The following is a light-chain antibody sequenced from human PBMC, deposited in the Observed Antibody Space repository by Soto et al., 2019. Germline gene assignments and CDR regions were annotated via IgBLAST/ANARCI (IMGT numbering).Light chain of an antibody. V-gene: IGLV2-8*01. Sequence: QSALTQPPSASGSPGQSVAISCTGTSSDVGGYNYVSWYQHHPGKAPKLIIYDVSKRPSGVPDRFSGSKSGNTASLTVAGLQADDEADYYCTSYAGSNNFDVFGTGTKLTVL. CDR1: SSDVGGYNY. J-gene: IGLJ1*01. CDR3: TSYAGSNNFDV. CDR2: DVS.